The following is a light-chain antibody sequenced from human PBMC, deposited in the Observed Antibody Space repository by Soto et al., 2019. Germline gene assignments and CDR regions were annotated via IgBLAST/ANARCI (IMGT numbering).Light chain of an antibody. CDR3: CSYAGTYTPSVI. V-gene: IGLV2-11*01. CDR2: DVT. CDR1: SSDIGRYNY. Sequence: QSALTQPRSVSGSPGQSVTISCTGTSSDIGRYNYVSWYQQHPGKAPKLIIYDVTKRPSGVPDRFSGSKSDNTASPTISGLQAEDEADYYCCSYAGTYTPSVIFGGGTKLTVL. J-gene: IGLJ2*01.